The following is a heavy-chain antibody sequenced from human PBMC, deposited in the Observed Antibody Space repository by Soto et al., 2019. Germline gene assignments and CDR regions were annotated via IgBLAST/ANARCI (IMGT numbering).Heavy chain of an antibody. Sequence: GESLKICCKGSGYSFTSYWISWVRQMPGKGLEWMGRIDPSDSYTNYSPSFQGHVTISADKSISTAYLQWSSLKASDTAMYYCARMGSSSWYYGMDVWGQGTTVTVSS. CDR2: IDPSDSYT. D-gene: IGHD6-13*01. J-gene: IGHJ6*02. CDR3: ARMGSSSWYYGMDV. CDR1: GYSFTSYW. V-gene: IGHV5-10-1*01.